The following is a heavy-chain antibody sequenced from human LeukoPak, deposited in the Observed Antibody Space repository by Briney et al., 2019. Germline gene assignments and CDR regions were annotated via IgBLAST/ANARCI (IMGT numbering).Heavy chain of an antibody. Sequence: GGSLRLSCTASGFTFGDYAMSWVRQAPGKGLEWVGFIRSKAHGGTTEYAASVKGRFTISRDDSKSIAYLQMNSLKTEDTAVYYCTRARGQLLSAFDYWGQGTLVTVSS. V-gene: IGHV3-49*04. CDR2: IRSKAHGGTT. CDR1: GFTFGDYA. CDR3: TRARGQLLSAFDY. J-gene: IGHJ4*02. D-gene: IGHD2-2*01.